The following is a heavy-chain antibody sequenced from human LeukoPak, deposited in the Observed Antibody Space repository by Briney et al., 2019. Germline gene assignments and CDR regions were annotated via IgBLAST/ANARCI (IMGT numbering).Heavy chain of an antibody. CDR1: GFTFSDSY. D-gene: IGHD3-22*01. J-gene: IGHJ4*02. V-gene: IGHV4-34*01. CDR2: INHSGST. Sequence: PGGSLRLSCAASGFTFSDSYMTWIRQPPGKGLEWIGEINHSGSTNYNPSLKSRVTISVDTSKNQFSLKLSSVTAADTAVYYCARAISSGYYYPSDYWGQGTLVTVSS. CDR3: ARAISSGYYYPSDY.